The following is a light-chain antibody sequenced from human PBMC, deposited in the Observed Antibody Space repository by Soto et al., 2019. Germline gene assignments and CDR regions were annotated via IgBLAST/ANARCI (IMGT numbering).Light chain of an antibody. V-gene: IGKV3-11*01. Sequence: EIVLTQSPATLSLSPGESATLSCKASQSVRTFLAWYQQKPGQTPRLLIYDASKRATGIPARFSGSGSGTDFTLTISSLEPEDFAVYYCQQRSNWPPALSLGGGTKVEI. CDR3: QQRSNWPPALS. CDR2: DAS. J-gene: IGKJ4*01. CDR1: QSVRTF.